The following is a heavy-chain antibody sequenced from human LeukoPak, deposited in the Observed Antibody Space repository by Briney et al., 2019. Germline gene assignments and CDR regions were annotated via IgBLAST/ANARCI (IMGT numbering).Heavy chain of an antibody. CDR1: GGSISGSSHY. V-gene: IGHV4-39*01. Sequence: SETLSLTCTVSGGSISGSSHYWGWIRPPPGKGLEWIGSIYYSGSTYYNPSLKSRVTISVDTSKNQFSLKLSSMTAADTAVYYCAAYSSSHNWFDPWGRGTLVTVSS. CDR2: IYYSGST. J-gene: IGHJ5*02. CDR3: AAYSSSHNWFDP. D-gene: IGHD6-13*01.